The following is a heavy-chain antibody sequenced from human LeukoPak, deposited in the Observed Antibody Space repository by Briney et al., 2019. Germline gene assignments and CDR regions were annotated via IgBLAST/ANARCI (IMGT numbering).Heavy chain of an antibody. V-gene: IGHV3-23*01. J-gene: IGHJ4*02. D-gene: IGHD4-17*01. CDR3: AKDTTGDGDNYGDFDY. CDR1: GFTFSSYA. CDR2: ISGSGGST. Sequence: GGSLRLSCAASGFTFSSYAMSWVRQAPGKGLEWVSAISGSGGSTYYADSVKGRFTISRDNSKNTLYLQMNSLRAEDTAVYYCAKDTTGDGDNYGDFDYWGQGTLVTVSS.